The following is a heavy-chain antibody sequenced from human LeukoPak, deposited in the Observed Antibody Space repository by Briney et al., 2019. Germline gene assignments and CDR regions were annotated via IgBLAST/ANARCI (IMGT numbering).Heavy chain of an antibody. CDR3: AKSVDSRGYWFERGADF. V-gene: IGHV3-23*01. D-gene: IGHD3-22*01. Sequence: GGSLRLSCAASGFTFSSYAITWVRQAPGEGLEWVSTVSGHSTSSYYPDSVKGRFTVSRDNSKNTVFLQMSSLGAEDSAQYYCAKSVDSRGYWFERGADFWGQGTVVTVSS. J-gene: IGHJ4*02. CDR2: VSGHSTSS. CDR1: GFTFSSYA.